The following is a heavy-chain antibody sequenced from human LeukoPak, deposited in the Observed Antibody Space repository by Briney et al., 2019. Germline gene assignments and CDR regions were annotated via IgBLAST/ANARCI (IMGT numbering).Heavy chain of an antibody. CDR1: GFDLTNNW. V-gene: IGHV3-15*01. CDR2: INSKSDGGTT. Sequence: GSLRLSCAASGFDLTNNWMRWVRQAPGEGLEWVGRINSKSDGGTTDYGAPVKGRFTILRDDSKNTLYLEMNSLKTEDTAVYYCTAGRYSSLWGQGTLVTVSS. D-gene: IGHD6-13*01. CDR3: TAGRYSSL. J-gene: IGHJ4*02.